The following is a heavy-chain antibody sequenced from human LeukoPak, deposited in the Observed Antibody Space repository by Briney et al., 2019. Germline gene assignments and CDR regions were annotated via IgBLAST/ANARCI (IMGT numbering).Heavy chain of an antibody. CDR3: ARAPEWLIFDY. CDR2: IYSGGST. V-gene: IGHV3-53*05. J-gene: IGHJ4*02. D-gene: IGHD6-19*01. Sequence: GGSLRLSCAASGFTVSNNYMNWVRQAPGKGLEWVSVIYSGGSTYYADSVKGRFTISRDNSKNTLYLQMNSLRAEDTAVYYCARAPEWLIFDYWGQGTLVTVSS. CDR1: GFTVSNNY.